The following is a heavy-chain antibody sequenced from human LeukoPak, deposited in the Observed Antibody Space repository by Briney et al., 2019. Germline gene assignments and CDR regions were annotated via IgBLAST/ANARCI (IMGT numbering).Heavy chain of an antibody. V-gene: IGHV4-34*01. Sequence: PSETLSLTCAVYGGSFSGYYWSWIRQPPGKGLEWIGEINHSGSTNYNPPLKSRVTISVDTSKNQFSLKLSSVTAADTAVYYCARHRHIVVVTAPDAFDIWGQGTMVTVSS. J-gene: IGHJ3*02. CDR2: INHSGST. CDR1: GGSFSGYY. CDR3: ARHRHIVVVTAPDAFDI. D-gene: IGHD2-21*02.